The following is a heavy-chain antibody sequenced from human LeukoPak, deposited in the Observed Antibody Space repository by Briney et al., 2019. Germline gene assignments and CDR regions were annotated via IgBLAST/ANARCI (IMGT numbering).Heavy chain of an antibody. D-gene: IGHD2-2*01. CDR3: ASGEGTTIPLLVY. CDR2: IYYSGST. V-gene: IGHV4-59*12. Sequence: SETLSLTCTVSGGSISSYYWSWIRQPPGKGLEWIGYIYYSGSTNYKPSLKGRVTISVDTSKNQFSLKLTSVTAADTAVYYCASGEGTTIPLLVYWGQGTLVTVSS. CDR1: GGSISSYY. J-gene: IGHJ4*02.